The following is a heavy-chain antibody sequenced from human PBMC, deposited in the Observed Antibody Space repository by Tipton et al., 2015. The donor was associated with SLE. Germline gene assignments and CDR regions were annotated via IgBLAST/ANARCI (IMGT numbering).Heavy chain of an antibody. D-gene: IGHD6-13*01. CDR1: GFTFSSYA. V-gene: IGHV3-64D*06. CDR2: ISSNGGST. Sequence: GPLRLSCSASGFTFSSYAMHWVRQAPGKGLEYVSAISSNGGSTYYADSVKGRFTISRDNSKNTLYLQMSSLRAEDTAVYYCVKDLAGPEGIFDYWGQGTLVTVSS. CDR3: VKDLAGPEGIFDY. J-gene: IGHJ4*02.